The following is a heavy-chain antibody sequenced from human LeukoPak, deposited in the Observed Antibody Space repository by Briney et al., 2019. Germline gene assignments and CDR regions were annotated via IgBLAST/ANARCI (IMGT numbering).Heavy chain of an antibody. CDR2: INAGNGNT. D-gene: IGHD6-13*01. CDR1: GYTFTSYA. CDR3: ARDGSSWYGYFDL. V-gene: IGHV1-3*01. Sequence: ASVKVSCKASGYTFTSYAMHWVRQAPGQRLEWMGWINAGNGNTKYSQKFQGRVTITRDTSASTAYMELSSLRSEDTAVYYCARDGSSWYGYFDLWGRGTLVTVSS. J-gene: IGHJ2*01.